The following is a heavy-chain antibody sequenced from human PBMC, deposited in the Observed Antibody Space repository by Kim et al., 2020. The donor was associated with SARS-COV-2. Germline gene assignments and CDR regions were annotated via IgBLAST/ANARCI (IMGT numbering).Heavy chain of an antibody. V-gene: IGHV3-48*04. J-gene: IGHJ3*02. Sequence: GGSLRLSCATSGFTLSLYSMNWVRQAPGKGLEWVSHISDFSTTTKYADSVKGRFTISRDNTKNSLYLQMNGLRAEDTAVYYCVRENNRAFDIWGHGSMVT. CDR3: VRENNRAFDI. CDR2: ISDFSTTT. CDR1: GFTLSLYS.